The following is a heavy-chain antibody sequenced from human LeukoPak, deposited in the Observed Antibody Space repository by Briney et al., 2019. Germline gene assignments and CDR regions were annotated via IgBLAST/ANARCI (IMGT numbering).Heavy chain of an antibody. J-gene: IGHJ4*02. V-gene: IGHV3-53*01. D-gene: IGHD6-19*01. Sequence: QPGGSLRLSCAASGFTFSSNYMSWVRQAPGKGLEWVSVIYSGGSTYYSDSVKGRFTISRDNSKNTLYLQMNSLRAEDTAVYYCARDAISSGWYDDYWGQGTLVTVSS. CDR3: ARDAISSGWYDDY. CDR1: GFTFSSNY. CDR2: IYSGGST.